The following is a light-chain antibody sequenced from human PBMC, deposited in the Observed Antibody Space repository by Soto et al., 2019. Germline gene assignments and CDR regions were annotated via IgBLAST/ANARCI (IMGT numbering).Light chain of an antibody. Sequence: QSVLTQPASVSGSPGQSITISCTGTSSDVGTYNYVSWYQQHPGKAPKLIIYGVTNRPSGVSNRFSGSKSGNTASLTISGLQAEDEAGYYCSSYTSSAFVVFGGGTTLTVL. CDR3: SSYTSSAFVV. J-gene: IGLJ2*01. CDR2: GVT. V-gene: IGLV2-14*01. CDR1: SSDVGTYNY.